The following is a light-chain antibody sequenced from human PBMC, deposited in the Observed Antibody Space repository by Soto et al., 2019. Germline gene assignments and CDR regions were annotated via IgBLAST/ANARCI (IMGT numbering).Light chain of an antibody. Sequence: EIVLTQSPGTLSLSPGERATLSCRASQTVSRSFLAWYQQKPGQAPRLLIYDASTRATGLPARFSGSGSGTDFTLTISRLEPEDFAVYYCQQYGSSPQTFGQGTKVDIK. CDR1: QTVSRSF. J-gene: IGKJ1*01. CDR3: QQYGSSPQT. V-gene: IGKV3-20*01. CDR2: DAS.